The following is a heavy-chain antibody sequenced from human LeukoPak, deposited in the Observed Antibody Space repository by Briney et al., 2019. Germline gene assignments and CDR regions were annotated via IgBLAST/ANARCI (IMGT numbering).Heavy chain of an antibody. CDR1: GGTFSSYA. Sequence: GASVKVSCKASGGTFSSYAISWVRQAPGQGLEWMGGIIPIFGTANYAQKFQGRVTITTDESTSTAYMELSSLRSEDTAVYYCASPALRGELSPDTYFDYWGQGTLVTVSS. D-gene: IGHD1-26*01. CDR2: IIPIFGTA. J-gene: IGHJ4*02. V-gene: IGHV1-69*05. CDR3: ASPALRGELSPDTYFDY.